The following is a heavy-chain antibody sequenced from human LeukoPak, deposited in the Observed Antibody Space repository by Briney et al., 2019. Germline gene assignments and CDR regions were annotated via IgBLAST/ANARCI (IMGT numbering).Heavy chain of an antibody. CDR1: GFTFSSYG. Sequence: PGGSLRLSCAASGFTFSSYGMHWVRQAPGKGLEWVAVISYDGSNKYYADSVKGRFTISRDNSKNTLYLQMNSLRAEDTAVYYCAKAEYSHVYYFDYWGQGTLVTVSS. J-gene: IGHJ4*02. CDR2: ISYDGSNK. V-gene: IGHV3-30*18. D-gene: IGHD5-18*01. CDR3: AKAEYSHVYYFDY.